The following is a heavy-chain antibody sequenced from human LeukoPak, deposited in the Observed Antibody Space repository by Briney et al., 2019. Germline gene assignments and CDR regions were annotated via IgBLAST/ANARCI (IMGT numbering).Heavy chain of an antibody. CDR3: AKVVVVAATTSPIDY. CDR2: ISGSGGST. J-gene: IGHJ4*02. V-gene: IGHV3-23*01. CDR1: GFTFSSYA. Sequence: GGSLRLSCAASGFTFSSYAMSWVRQAPGRGLEWVSAISGSGGSTYYADSVKGRFTISRDNSKNTLYLQMNSLRAEDTAVYYCAKVVVVAATTSPIDYWGQGTLVTVSS. D-gene: IGHD2-15*01.